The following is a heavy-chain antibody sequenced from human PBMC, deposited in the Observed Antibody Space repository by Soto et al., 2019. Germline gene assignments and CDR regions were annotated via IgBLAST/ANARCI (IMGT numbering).Heavy chain of an antibody. V-gene: IGHV4-39*01. CDR3: ARLLDTAMTFGSFCFDY. Sequence: QLQLQESGPGLVKPSETLSLTCTVSGGSISSSSYYWGWIRQPPGKGLEWIGSIYYSGSTYYNPSLKSRVTISVDTTKNQFSLKLSSVTAADTAVYYCARLLDTAMTFGSFCFDYWGQGTLVTVFS. CDR2: IYYSGST. D-gene: IGHD5-18*01. J-gene: IGHJ4*02. CDR1: GGSISSSSYY.